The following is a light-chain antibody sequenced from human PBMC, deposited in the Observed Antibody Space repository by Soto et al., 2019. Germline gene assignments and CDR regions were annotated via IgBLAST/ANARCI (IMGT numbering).Light chain of an antibody. CDR3: QQYHSYPWT. V-gene: IGKV1-5*03. J-gene: IGKJ1*01. Sequence: DIQMTQSPSTLSASVGDRVTISCRASQSISNWLAWYQQRPGKAPTLLIYKASVLQSGAPSRFSGSGSGTEFTLPISSLQPDDFVTYHCQQYHSYPWTFGQGTKV. CDR2: KAS. CDR1: QSISNW.